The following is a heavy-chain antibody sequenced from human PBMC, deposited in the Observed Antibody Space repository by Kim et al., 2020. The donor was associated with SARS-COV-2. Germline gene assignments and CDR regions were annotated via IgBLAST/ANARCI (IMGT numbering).Heavy chain of an antibody. V-gene: IGHV6-1*01. CDR3: ARDRGYSSGWYGY. D-gene: IGHD6-19*01. Sequence: YAVTVKSRITINPATTKNQFSLQLNSVTPEATAVYYCARDRGYSSGWYGYWGQGTLVTVSS. J-gene: IGHJ4*02.